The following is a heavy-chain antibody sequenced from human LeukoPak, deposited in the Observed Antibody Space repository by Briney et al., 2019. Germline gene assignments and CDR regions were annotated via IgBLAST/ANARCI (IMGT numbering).Heavy chain of an antibody. Sequence: GGSLRLSCAASGFTFSSYSMNWVRQAPGKGLEWVAFIRYDGSNKYYADSVKGRFTISRDNSKNTLYLQMNSLRAEDTAVYYCAKVGITMVRGVPIWGQGTMVTVSS. CDR3: AKVGITMVRGVPI. CDR2: IRYDGSNK. CDR1: GFTFSSYS. J-gene: IGHJ3*02. V-gene: IGHV3-30*02. D-gene: IGHD3-10*01.